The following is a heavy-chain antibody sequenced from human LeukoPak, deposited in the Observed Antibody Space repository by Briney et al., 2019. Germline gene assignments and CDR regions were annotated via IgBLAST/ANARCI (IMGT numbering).Heavy chain of an antibody. CDR1: GFTFNSYA. CDR2: ISGSGGST. D-gene: IGHD4-17*01. CDR3: AKFSPIYGDYVVDY. J-gene: IGHJ4*02. Sequence: PGGSLRLSCAASGFTFNSYAMSWVRQAPGKGLEWVSSISGSGGSTYYADSEKGRLTISRDNSKSTLYLQMNSLRAEDTAIYYCAKFSPIYGDYVVDYWGQGTLVTVSS. V-gene: IGHV3-23*01.